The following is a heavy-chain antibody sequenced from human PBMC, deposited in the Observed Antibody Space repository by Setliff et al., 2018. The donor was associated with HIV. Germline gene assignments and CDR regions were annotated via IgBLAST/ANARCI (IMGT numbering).Heavy chain of an antibody. CDR1: GFTFSNFA. V-gene: IGHV3-23*01. CDR2: IGGSGFGT. J-gene: IGHJ6*03. D-gene: IGHD6-13*01. CDR3: ARHGEAGDYMDV. Sequence: PGGSLRLSCTASGFTFSNFAITWVRQAPGKGLEWVSAIGGSGFGTYYADSVKGQVTISADSSIATAYLQWSSLKASDTAIYYCARHGEAGDYMDVWGQGTTVTVSS.